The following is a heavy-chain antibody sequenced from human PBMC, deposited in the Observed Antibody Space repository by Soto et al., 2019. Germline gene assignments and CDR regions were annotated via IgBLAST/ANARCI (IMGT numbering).Heavy chain of an antibody. Sequence: QVQLVESGGGVVQPGRSLRLSCAASGFTFSSYGMHWVRQAPGKGLEWVAVIWYDGSNKYYADSVKGRFTSSRDNSKNTLYLQMNSLRAEDTAVYYCARVDGDYGDYGRGGFDYWCQGTLVTVSS. J-gene: IGHJ4*02. CDR2: IWYDGSNK. CDR1: GFTFSSYG. V-gene: IGHV3-33*01. CDR3: ARVDGDYGDYGRGGFDY. D-gene: IGHD4-17*01.